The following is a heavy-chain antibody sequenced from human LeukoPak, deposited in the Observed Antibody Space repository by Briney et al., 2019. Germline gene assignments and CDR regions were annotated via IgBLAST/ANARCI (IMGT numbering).Heavy chain of an antibody. V-gene: IGHV3-7*01. J-gene: IGHJ4*02. Sequence: GGSLRLFCEASGFTFRSYWMSWVRQAPGKGLEWVANIKQDGSEKKYLDSVRGRFTISRDNAKNSMYLQMNSLRAEDTAVYYCARDEIYYDILTGYRHFDYWGQGTLVTV. CDR3: ARDEIYYDILTGYRHFDY. CDR1: GFTFRSYW. D-gene: IGHD3-9*01. CDR2: IKQDGSEK.